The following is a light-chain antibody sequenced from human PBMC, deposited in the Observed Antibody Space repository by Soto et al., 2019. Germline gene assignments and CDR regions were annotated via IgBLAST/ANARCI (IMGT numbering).Light chain of an antibody. CDR3: QQYNNWPPCT. Sequence: EIVMTQSPDTLSVSPGERATLSCRASQSVSSNLAWYQQKPGQAPRLLIYGASTRATGIPARFSGSGSGTEFTLTISSLQSEDFAVYYCQQYNNWPPCTFGQGTRLEIK. CDR1: QSVSSN. J-gene: IGKJ5*01. CDR2: GAS. V-gene: IGKV3-15*01.